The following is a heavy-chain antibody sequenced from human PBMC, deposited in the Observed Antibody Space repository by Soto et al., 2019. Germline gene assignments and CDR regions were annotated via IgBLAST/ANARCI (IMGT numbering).Heavy chain of an antibody. Sequence: QLQLQESGSGLVKPSQTLSLTCAVSGGSISSGGYSWSWIRQPPGKGLEWIGYIYHSGSTYYNPSHKSRVTISVDRSKTQFSLKLSSVTAADTAVYYCAAGAIFGVVPLDYWGQGTLVTVSS. CDR1: GGSISSGGYS. CDR3: AAGAIFGVVPLDY. CDR2: IYHSGST. J-gene: IGHJ4*02. D-gene: IGHD3-3*01. V-gene: IGHV4-30-2*01.